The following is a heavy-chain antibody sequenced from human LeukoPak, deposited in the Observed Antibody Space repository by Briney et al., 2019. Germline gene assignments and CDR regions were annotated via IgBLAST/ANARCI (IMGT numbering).Heavy chain of an antibody. CDR3: AMGVGAPEDLAVAADFDY. CDR2: INPGGRST. Sequence: ASVKVSCKASGYTFTNYYIHWVRQAPGQGLEWMGIINPGGRSTSYAQKFQGRVTMTRDTSTSTAYMELSSLRSEDTAVYYCAMGVGAPEDLAVAADFDYWGQGTLVTVSS. CDR1: GYTFTNYY. J-gene: IGHJ4*02. V-gene: IGHV1-46*01. D-gene: IGHD6-19*01.